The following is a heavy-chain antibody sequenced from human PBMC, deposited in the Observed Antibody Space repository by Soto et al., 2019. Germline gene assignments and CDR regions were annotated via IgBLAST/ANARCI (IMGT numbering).Heavy chain of an antibody. CDR1: GYTFISYG. CDR3: AITNREVIAAAVTDRYGMDV. V-gene: IGHV1-18*01. J-gene: IGHJ6*02. CDR2: ISAYNGNT. D-gene: IGHD6-13*01. Sequence: QVQLVQSGAEVKKPGASVKVSCKASGYTFISYGISWVRQAPGQGLEWMGWISAYNGNTNYAQKFQGRVTMSTDTSTSTAYMELRSLRSDDTDVYYCAITNREVIAAAVTDRYGMDVWGQGTTVTVSS.